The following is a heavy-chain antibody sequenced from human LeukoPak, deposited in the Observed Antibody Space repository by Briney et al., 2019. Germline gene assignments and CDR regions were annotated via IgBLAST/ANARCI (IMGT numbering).Heavy chain of an antibody. V-gene: IGHV3-7*01. CDR1: GFTFSSYW. Sequence: GGSLRLSCGASGFTFSSYWMSWARQAPGKGLEWVANIKQDGSEKYYVDSVKGRFTISRDNAKNSLYLQMNSLRAEDTAVYYCASESGGSSHWGQGTLVTVSS. CDR2: IKQDGSEK. J-gene: IGHJ4*02. CDR3: ASESGGSSH. D-gene: IGHD2-2*01.